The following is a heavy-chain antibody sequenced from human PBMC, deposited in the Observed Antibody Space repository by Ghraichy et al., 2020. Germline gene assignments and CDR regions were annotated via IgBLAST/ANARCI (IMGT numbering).Heavy chain of an antibody. D-gene: IGHD5-12*01. V-gene: IGHV3-64D*06. Sequence: GGSLRLSCSASGFTFSSYAMHWVRQAPGKGLEYVSAISSNGGSTYYADSVKGRFTISRDNSKNTLYLQMSSLRAEDTAVYYCVKDPQGGWLRTKGAPFDYWGQGNLVTVSS. J-gene: IGHJ4*02. CDR2: ISSNGGST. CDR3: VKDPQGGWLRTKGAPFDY. CDR1: GFTFSSYA.